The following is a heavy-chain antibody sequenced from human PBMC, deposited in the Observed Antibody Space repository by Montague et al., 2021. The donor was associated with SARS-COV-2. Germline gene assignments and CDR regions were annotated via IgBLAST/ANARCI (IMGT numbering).Heavy chain of an antibody. D-gene: IGHD3-3*01. V-gene: IGHV4-31*03. CDR1: GGSISSGGYY. Sequence: TLSLTCTVPGGSISSGGYYWSWIRQHPGKGLEWIGYIYYSGSAXYNPSLKSRVTISVDTSKNQFSLKLSSVTAADTAVYYCARASGKKTIFGVVISYFDYWGQGTLVTVSS. CDR2: IYYSGSA. CDR3: ARASGKKTIFGVVISYFDY. J-gene: IGHJ4*02.